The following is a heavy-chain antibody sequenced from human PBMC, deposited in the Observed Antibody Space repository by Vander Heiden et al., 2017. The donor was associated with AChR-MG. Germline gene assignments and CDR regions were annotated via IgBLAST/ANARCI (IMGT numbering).Heavy chain of an antibody. CDR3: AKDDSGGYYEVDAFDI. Sequence: QVQLVQSGGGVVQPGRSLRLSCAASGFTFSSYGMHWVRQAPGKGLEWVAVISYDGSNKYYADSVKGRFTISRDNSKNTLYLQMNSLRADDTAVYYCAKDDSGGYYEVDAFDIWGQGTMVTVSS. J-gene: IGHJ3*02. CDR2: ISYDGSNK. V-gene: IGHV3-30*18. D-gene: IGHD3-22*01. CDR1: GFTFSSYG.